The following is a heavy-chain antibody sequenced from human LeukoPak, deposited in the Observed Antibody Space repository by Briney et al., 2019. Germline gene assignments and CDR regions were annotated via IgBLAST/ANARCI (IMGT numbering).Heavy chain of an antibody. V-gene: IGHV3-21*01. CDR1: GFTFSSYS. CDR3: ARGTAASLRWSYDYYGMDV. J-gene: IGHJ6*02. D-gene: IGHD2-2*01. Sequence: AGGSLRLSCAASGFTFSSYSMNWVRQAPGKGLEWVSSISSSSSYIYYADSVKGRFTISRDNAKNSLYLQMNSLRAEDTAVYYCARGTAASLRWSYDYYGMDVWGQGTTVTVSS. CDR2: ISSSSSYI.